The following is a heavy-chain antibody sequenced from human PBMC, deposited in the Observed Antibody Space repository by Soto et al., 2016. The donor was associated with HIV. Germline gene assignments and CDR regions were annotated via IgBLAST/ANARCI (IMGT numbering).Heavy chain of an antibody. D-gene: IGHD3-9*01. V-gene: IGHV3-66*01. CDR2: IYSGGST. CDR3: AREGRNYDILTGYMSDWFDP. CDR1: GFTVSSNY. J-gene: IGHJ5*02. Sequence: EVQLVESGGGLVQPGGSLRLSCAASGFTVSSNYMSWVRQAPGKGLEWVSVIYSGGSTYYADSVKGRFTISRDNSKNTLYLQMNSLRAEDTAVYYCAREGRNYDILTGYMSDWFDPWGQGTLVTVSS.